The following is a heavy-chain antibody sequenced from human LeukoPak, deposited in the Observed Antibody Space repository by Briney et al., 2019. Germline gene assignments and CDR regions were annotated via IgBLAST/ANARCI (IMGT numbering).Heavy chain of an antibody. CDR1: GYTFTSYD. Sequence: GASVKVSCKASGYTFTSYDINWVRQATGQGLEWMGWMNPNSGNTGCAQKFQGRVTMTRNTSISTAYMELSSLRSEDTAVYYCARGSSSWSYNWFDPWGQGTLVTVSS. D-gene: IGHD6-13*01. V-gene: IGHV1-8*01. CDR3: ARGSSSWSYNWFDP. J-gene: IGHJ5*02. CDR2: MNPNSGNT.